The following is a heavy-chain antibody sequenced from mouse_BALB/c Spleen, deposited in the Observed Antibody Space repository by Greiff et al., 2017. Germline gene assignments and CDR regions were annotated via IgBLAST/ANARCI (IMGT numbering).Heavy chain of an antibody. Sequence: EVQLVESGPGLVKPSQSLSLTCTVTGYSITSDYAWNWIRQFPGNKLEWMGYISYSGSTSYNPSLKSRISITRDTSKNQFFLQLNSVTTEDTATYYCASLTTNAMDYWGQGTSVTVSS. CDR2: ISYSGST. CDR1: GYSITSDYA. J-gene: IGHJ4*01. CDR3: ASLTTNAMDY. D-gene: IGHD1-1*01. V-gene: IGHV3-2*02.